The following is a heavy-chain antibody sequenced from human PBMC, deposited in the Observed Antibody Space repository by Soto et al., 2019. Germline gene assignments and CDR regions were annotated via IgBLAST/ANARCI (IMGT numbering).Heavy chain of an antibody. CDR3: SRDKDLQPTVWGF. J-gene: IGHJ4*02. CDR2: VYYSGAT. CDR1: GDSMATGGHY. V-gene: IGHV4-31*03. Sequence: PSETLSLTCTVSGDSMATGGHYYNWIRQVPGKGLEWIGYVYYSGATHYTPSLRARATISRDTSKNQFSLRLISVTAAYTALYYCSRDKDLQPTVWGFWGQGIQVTVSS. D-gene: IGHD3-16*01.